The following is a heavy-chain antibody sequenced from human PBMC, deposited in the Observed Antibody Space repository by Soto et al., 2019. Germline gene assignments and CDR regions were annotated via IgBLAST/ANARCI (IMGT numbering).Heavy chain of an antibody. D-gene: IGHD3-10*01. Sequence: GGSLRLSCTASGFTFGDYAMSWFRQAPGKGLEWVGFIRSKAYGGTTEYAASVKGRFTISRDDSKSIAYLQMNSLKTEDTAVYYCTRDSPRVWFGEPTSDAFDIWGQGTMVTVSS. CDR3: TRDSPRVWFGEPTSDAFDI. V-gene: IGHV3-49*03. CDR2: IRSKAYGGTT. CDR1: GFTFGDYA. J-gene: IGHJ3*02.